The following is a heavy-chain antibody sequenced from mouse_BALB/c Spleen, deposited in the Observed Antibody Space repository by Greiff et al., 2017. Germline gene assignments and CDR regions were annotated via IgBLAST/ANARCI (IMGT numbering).Heavy chain of an antibody. D-gene: IGHD2-14*01. J-gene: IGHJ1*01. CDR3: TRYDYRYDWYFDV. V-gene: IGHV1-5*01. Sequence: EVQLQESGTVLARPGASVKMSCKASGYSFTSYWMHWVKQRPGQGLEWIGAIYPGNSDTSYNQKFKGKAKLTAVTSASTAYMELSSLTNEDSAVYYCTRYDYRYDWYFDVWGAGTTVTVSS. CDR2: IYPGNSDT. CDR1: GYSFTSYW.